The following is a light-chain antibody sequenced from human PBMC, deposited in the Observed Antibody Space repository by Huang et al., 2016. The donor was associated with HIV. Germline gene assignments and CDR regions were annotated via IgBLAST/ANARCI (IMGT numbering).Light chain of an antibody. CDR3: KQSLQTPQT. Sequence: DIVMTQSPLSLPVTPGEPASISCRSSQSLLRSNGYNYLDWYLQKPGQSPQLLIKLGFKRATGVPDRISGSRSGTDCTLKISRLEAEDVGVYYCKQSLQTPQTFGQGTKVEIK. V-gene: IGKV2-28*01. CDR2: LGF. J-gene: IGKJ1*01. CDR1: QSLLRSNGYNY.